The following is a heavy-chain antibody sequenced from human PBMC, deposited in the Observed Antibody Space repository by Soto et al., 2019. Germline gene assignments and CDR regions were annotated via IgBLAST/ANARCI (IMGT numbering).Heavy chain of an antibody. J-gene: IGHJ6*02. Sequence: SETLSLTCAVSGYSISSGYYWGWIRQPPGKGLEWIGIIYHSGITYYNPSLKSRVTISVDTSKNQFSLKLSSVTAADTAVYYCATTTAGLETAYYYYGMEVWGQGTTVTVSS. V-gene: IGHV4-38-2*01. CDR1: GYSISSGYY. D-gene: IGHD2-21*02. CDR2: IYHSGIT. CDR3: ATTTAGLETAYYYYGMEV.